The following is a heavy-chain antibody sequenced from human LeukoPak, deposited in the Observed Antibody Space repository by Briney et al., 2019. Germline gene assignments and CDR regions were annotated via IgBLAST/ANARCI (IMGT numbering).Heavy chain of an antibody. J-gene: IGHJ4*02. V-gene: IGHV4-59*11. D-gene: IGHD6-6*01. Sequence: SETLSLTCTVSGGSISSHYWSWIRQPPGKGLEWIGYIYYSGSTNYNPSLKSRVTISVDTTKNQFSLKLSSVTAADTAVYYCAREGKYSSSFDYWGRGTLVIVSS. CDR1: GGSISSHY. CDR3: AREGKYSSSFDY. CDR2: IYYSGST.